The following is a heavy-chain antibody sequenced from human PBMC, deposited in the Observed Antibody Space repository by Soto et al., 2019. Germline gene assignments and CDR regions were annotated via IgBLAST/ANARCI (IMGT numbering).Heavy chain of an antibody. CDR2: IWYDGSNK. J-gene: IGHJ6*02. Sequence: QVQLVESGGGVVQPGRSLRLSCAASGFTFSSYGMHWVRQAPGKGLEWVAVIWYDGSNKYYADSVKGRFTISRDNSKNTLNLQMTSLRAEDTAVYYCASLTTVTTPYYYGMDVWGQGTTVTVSS. CDR1: GFTFSSYG. D-gene: IGHD4-4*01. CDR3: ASLTTVTTPYYYGMDV. V-gene: IGHV3-33*01.